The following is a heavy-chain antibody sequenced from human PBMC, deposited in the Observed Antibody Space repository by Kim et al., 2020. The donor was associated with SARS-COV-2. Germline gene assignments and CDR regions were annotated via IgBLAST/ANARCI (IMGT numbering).Heavy chain of an antibody. V-gene: IGHV3-48*02. CDR1: GFTFSSYS. CDR2: ISSSSSTI. Sequence: GGSLRLSCAASGFTFSSYSMNWVRQAPGKGLEWVSYISSSSSTIYYADSVKGRFTISRDNAKNSLYLQMNSLRDEDTAVYYCARDSYYDSSGYYYDYFDYWGQGTLVTVSS. CDR3: ARDSYYDSSGYYYDYFDY. J-gene: IGHJ4*02. D-gene: IGHD3-22*01.